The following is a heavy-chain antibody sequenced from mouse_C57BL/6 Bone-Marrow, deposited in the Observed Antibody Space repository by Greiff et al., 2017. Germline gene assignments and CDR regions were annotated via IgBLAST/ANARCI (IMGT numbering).Heavy chain of an antibody. Sequence: QVQLQQPGAELVRPGTSVKLSCKASGYTFTSYWMHWVKQRPGQGLAWIGVIDPSDSYTNYNQKFKGKATLTVDTSSSTAYMQLSSLTSEDSAVYYGAKLGAMDYWGQGTSVTVSS. CDR1: GYTFTSYW. CDR2: IDPSDSYT. D-gene: IGHD4-1*01. CDR3: AKLGAMDY. J-gene: IGHJ4*01. V-gene: IGHV1-59*01.